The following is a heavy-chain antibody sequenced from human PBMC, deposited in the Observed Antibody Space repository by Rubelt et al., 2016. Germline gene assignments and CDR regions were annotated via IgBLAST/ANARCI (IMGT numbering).Heavy chain of an antibody. CDR3: ARGHYGA. D-gene: IGHD4/OR15-4a*01. J-gene: IGHJ5*02. CDR2: INANTGDP. CDR1: GYTLTTLA. V-gene: IGHV7-4-1*02. Sequence: QVQLVQSGSELKKPGASVKISCQASGYTLTTLAMNWVRQAPGQGLEWMGWINANTGDPKYAQGFTGRFVFSLDTSFNTAYLQISSLQPEDTAVYFCARGHYGAWGQGTLVTVSS.